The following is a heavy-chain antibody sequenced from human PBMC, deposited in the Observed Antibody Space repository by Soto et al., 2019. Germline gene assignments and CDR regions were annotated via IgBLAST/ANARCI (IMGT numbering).Heavy chain of an antibody. D-gene: IGHD3-22*01. CDR1: GGSFSGYY. CDR3: ARGQPYDSSGYYPFDY. J-gene: IGHJ4*02. Sequence: SETLSLTCAVYGGSFSGYYWSWIRQPPGKGLEWIGEINHSGSTNYNPSLKSRVTISVDTSKNQFSLKLSSVTAADTAVYYCARGQPYDSSGYYPFDYWGQGTLVTVSS. CDR2: INHSGST. V-gene: IGHV4-34*01.